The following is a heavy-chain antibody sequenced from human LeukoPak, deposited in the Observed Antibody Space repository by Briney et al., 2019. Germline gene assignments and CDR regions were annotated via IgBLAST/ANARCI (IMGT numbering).Heavy chain of an antibody. CDR2: INPNSGGT. V-gene: IGHV1-2*02. Sequence: ASVKVSCKASGYTFTGYYIHWVRQAPGQGLEWMGWINPNSGGTNYAQKFQGRVTMTRDTSISTAYMELSRLRSDDTAVYYCARGGATVVTHDYYYGMDVWGQGTTVTVSS. J-gene: IGHJ6*02. CDR1: GYTFTGYY. CDR3: ARGGATVVTHDYYYGMDV. D-gene: IGHD4-23*01.